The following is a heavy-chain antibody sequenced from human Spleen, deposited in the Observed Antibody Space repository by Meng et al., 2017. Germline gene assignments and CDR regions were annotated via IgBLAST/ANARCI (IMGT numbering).Heavy chain of an antibody. CDR2: MSPSGDAI. CDR3: AKETSDSSAFYRYDI. CDR1: GFTVSSNY. D-gene: IGHD3-22*01. Sequence: VQLVESGGGLIQPGGSLRLSCAASGFTVSSNYMNWIRQAPGKGLEWVSAMSPSGDAILYADSVKVRFTISRDNSKNTLYLQMDSLRAEDTAVYYCAKETSDSSAFYRYDIWGQGSLVTVSS. J-gene: IGHJ4*02. V-gene: IGHV3-66*03.